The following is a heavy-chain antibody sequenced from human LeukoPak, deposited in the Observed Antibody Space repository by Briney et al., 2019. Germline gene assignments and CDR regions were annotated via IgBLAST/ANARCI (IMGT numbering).Heavy chain of an antibody. CDR2: ISVASGDT. Sequence: ASVKVSCKASGGTFSSYAITWVRQAPGQGLEWMGWISVASGDTFYAQKVQGRVSMTTDTITGTLYMELTGLTSDDTAVYYCTTGDGDLEIYGNWGQGTLVIVSS. CDR3: TTGDGDLEIYGN. J-gene: IGHJ4*02. V-gene: IGHV1-18*01. CDR1: GGTFSSYA. D-gene: IGHD4-17*01.